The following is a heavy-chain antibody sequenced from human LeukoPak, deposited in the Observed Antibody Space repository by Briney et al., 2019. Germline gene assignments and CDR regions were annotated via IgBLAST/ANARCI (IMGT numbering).Heavy chain of an antibody. D-gene: IGHD5-12*01. CDR1: GYTFTSYG. CDR3: ARDYSGYDFTQSNYFDY. V-gene: IGHV1-18*01. Sequence: GASVKVSCKASGYTFTSYGISWVRQAPGQGLVWMGWISAYNGNTNYAQKLQGRVTMTTDTSTSTAYMELRSLRSDDTAVYYCARDYSGYDFTQSNYFDYWGQGTLVTVSS. CDR2: ISAYNGNT. J-gene: IGHJ4*02.